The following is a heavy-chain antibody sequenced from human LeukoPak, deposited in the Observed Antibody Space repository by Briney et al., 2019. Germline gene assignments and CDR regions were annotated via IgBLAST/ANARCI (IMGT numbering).Heavy chain of an antibody. J-gene: IGHJ4*02. D-gene: IGHD5-18*01. Sequence: GGSLRLSCAASGFTFSSYSMNWVRQAPGKGLEWVSSISSSSSYIYYADSVKGRFTISRDNAKNSLYLQMNSLRAEDTALYYCAKDKIRYSYGSAFDYWGQGTLVTVSS. CDR1: GFTFSSYS. CDR3: AKDKIRYSYGSAFDY. V-gene: IGHV3-21*04. CDR2: ISSSSSYI.